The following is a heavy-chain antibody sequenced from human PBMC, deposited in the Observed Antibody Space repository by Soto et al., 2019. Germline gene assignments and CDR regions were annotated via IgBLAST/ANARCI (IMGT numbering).Heavy chain of an antibody. CDR2: TYYRSKWYN. CDR1: GDSVSRNSAA. J-gene: IGHJ6*03. CDR3: AREGREGKYYYYYYMDV. V-gene: IGHV6-1*01. Sequence: SQTLSLTCAISGDSVSRNSAAWNWIRQSPSRGLEWLGRTYYRSKWYNDYAVSVESRITINPDTSKNQFSLQLNSVTPEDTAVYYCAREGREGKYYYYYYMDVWGKGTTVTVSS.